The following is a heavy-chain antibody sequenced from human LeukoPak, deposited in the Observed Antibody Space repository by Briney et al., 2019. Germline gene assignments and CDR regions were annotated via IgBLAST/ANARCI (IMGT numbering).Heavy chain of an antibody. Sequence: GVSLRLSCAASGFTFSSYAMSWVRQAPGKGLEWVSAISGSGGSTYYADSVKGRFTISRDNSKNTLYLQMNSLRAEDTAVYYCAKDLGPGYSSGPSLFDYWGQGTLVTVSS. D-gene: IGHD6-19*01. CDR1: GFTFSSYA. CDR2: ISGSGGST. CDR3: AKDLGPGYSSGPSLFDY. J-gene: IGHJ4*02. V-gene: IGHV3-23*01.